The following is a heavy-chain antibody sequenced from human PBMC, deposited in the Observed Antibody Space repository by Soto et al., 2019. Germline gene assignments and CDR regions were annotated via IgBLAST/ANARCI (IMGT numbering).Heavy chain of an antibody. J-gene: IGHJ6*02. D-gene: IGHD3-3*01. Sequence: GGSLRLACAASGFTFSSYWMHWVRQAPGKGLVWVSRINSDGSSTSYADSVKGRFTISRDNAKNTLYLQMNSLRAEDTAVYYCARDGYDFWKNYYYYGMDVWGQGTTVTVSS. CDR1: GFTFSSYW. CDR3: ARDGYDFWKNYYYYGMDV. V-gene: IGHV3-74*01. CDR2: INSDGSST.